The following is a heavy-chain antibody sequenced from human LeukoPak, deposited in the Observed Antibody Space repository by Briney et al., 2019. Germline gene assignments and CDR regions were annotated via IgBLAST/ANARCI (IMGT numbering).Heavy chain of an antibody. D-gene: IGHD3-22*01. Sequence: PGGSLRLSCAASGFTFSNAWMSWVRQAPGKGLEWVGRIKSKTDGGTTDYSAPVKRRLTISRDDSKNALYLQMNRLKAEDTAVYYCTTDQSPTYYYDSSGYYFVYWGQGTQVSVPS. CDR1: GFTFSNAW. CDR2: IKSKTDGGTT. J-gene: IGHJ4*02. CDR3: TTDQSPTYYYDSSGYYFVY. V-gene: IGHV3-15*01.